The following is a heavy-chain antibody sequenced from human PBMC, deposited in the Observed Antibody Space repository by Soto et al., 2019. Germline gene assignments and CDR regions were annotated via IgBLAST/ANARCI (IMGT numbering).Heavy chain of an antibody. D-gene: IGHD6-6*01. CDR1: GFTFSSNG. V-gene: IGHV3-33*01. CDR2: IRYDGRDK. Sequence: QVQLVESGGSVVQPGRSLRLSCAASGFTFSSNGGHWVRQAPGKRLEGVAVIRYDGRDKDYADSVSGRFTISRDNSKNTPYLQMNNLRAEDTAVYYCARGIRDVSSPTAWYFDLWGRGTLVTVSS. J-gene: IGHJ2*01. CDR3: ARGIRDVSSPTAWYFDL.